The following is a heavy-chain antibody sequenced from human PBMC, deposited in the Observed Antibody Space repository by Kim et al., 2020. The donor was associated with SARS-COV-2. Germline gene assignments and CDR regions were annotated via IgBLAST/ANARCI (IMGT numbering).Heavy chain of an antibody. D-gene: IGHD3-16*02. J-gene: IGHJ4*02. V-gene: IGHV3-23*01. Sequence: GGSLRLSYAASGFTFSSYAMSWVRQAPGKGLEWVSAITGSGGSTYYADSVKGRFTISRDNSKNTLYLQMNSLRAEDTAVYYCAKGVSLWSDYVWGSYPYETLPDYWGQGTLVTASS. CDR1: GFTFSSYA. CDR3: AKGVSLWSDYVWGSYPYETLPDY. CDR2: ITGSGGST.